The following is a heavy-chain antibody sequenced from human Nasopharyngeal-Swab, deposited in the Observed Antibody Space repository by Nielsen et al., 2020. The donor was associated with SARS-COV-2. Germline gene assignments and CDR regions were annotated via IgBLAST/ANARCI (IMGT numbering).Heavy chain of an antibody. Sequence: GGSLRLSCVDSGFRDYSMNWVRQAPGKGLEWVSSISSSSSDIYYADSVKGRFTISRDNSKNTLYLQMNSLRAEDTAVYYCARAFGGGYYYGMDVWGQGTTVTVSS. D-gene: IGHD3-16*01. CDR3: ARAFGGGYYYGMDV. CDR1: GFRDYS. J-gene: IGHJ6*02. CDR2: ISSSSSDI. V-gene: IGHV3-21*01.